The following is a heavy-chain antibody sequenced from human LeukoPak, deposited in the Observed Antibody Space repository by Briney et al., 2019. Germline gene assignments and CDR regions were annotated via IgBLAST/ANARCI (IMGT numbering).Heavy chain of an antibody. J-gene: IGHJ6*03. Sequence: PGGSLRLSCAASGFTFSNYAMHWVRQAPGKGLEWVSVISYDGSNKYYADSVKGRFTISRDYSKNTLYLQMDSLRAEDTAAYYCAKGGGYEAQYYYYYLDVWGKGTTVTISS. CDR1: GFTFSNYA. CDR2: ISYDGSNK. CDR3: AKGGGYEAQYYYYYLDV. D-gene: IGHD5-12*01. V-gene: IGHV3-30*04.